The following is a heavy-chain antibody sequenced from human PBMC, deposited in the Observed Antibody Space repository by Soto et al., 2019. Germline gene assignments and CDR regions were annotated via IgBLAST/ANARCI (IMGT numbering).Heavy chain of an antibody. CDR3: AKMEWAWVPAYGMDV. CDR1: GFTFSSYA. CDR2: ISGSGGST. J-gene: IGHJ6*02. Sequence: GWSLRLSCAASGFTFSSYAMSWVRQAPGKGLEWVSSISGSGGSTYHADSVKGRFTISRDNSRNTLYLQMNSLRAEDTAVYYCAKMEWAWVPAYGMDVWGQATTVTLS. V-gene: IGHV3-23*01. D-gene: IGHD1-1*01.